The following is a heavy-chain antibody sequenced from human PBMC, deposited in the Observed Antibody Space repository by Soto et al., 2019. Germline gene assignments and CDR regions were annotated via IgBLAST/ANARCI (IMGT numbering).Heavy chain of an antibody. CDR1: GFTFGDYA. D-gene: IGHD4-17*01. CDR2: IRSKAYGGTT. Sequence: EVQLVESGGGLVHPGRSLRLSCTASGFTFGDYAMSWFRQAPGKGLEWVSFIRSKAYGGTTEYAASVKGRFTISRDDSNSIASLQMNSLKTEDTAVYYCTRTRLRRSYYFDYWGQGTLVTVSS. V-gene: IGHV3-49*03. J-gene: IGHJ4*02. CDR3: TRTRLRRSYYFDY.